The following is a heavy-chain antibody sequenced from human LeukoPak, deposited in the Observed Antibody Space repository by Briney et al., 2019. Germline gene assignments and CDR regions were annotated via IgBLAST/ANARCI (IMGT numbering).Heavy chain of an antibody. D-gene: IGHD4-23*01. J-gene: IGHJ3*02. CDR2: IIPILGIA. Sequence: SVKVSCKASGGTFSSYTISWVRQAPGQGLEWMGRIIPILGIANYAQKFQGRVTITADRSTSTAYMELSSLRSEDTAVYYCARDLNGGTDAFDIWGQGTMVTVSS. CDR3: ARDLNGGTDAFDI. V-gene: IGHV1-69*04. CDR1: GGTFSSYT.